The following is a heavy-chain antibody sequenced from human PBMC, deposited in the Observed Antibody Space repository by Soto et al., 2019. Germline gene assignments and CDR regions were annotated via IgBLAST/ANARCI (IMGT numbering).Heavy chain of an antibody. V-gene: IGHV1-18*01. CDR1: GYTFTSYG. CDR3: ARVGFEELRIDYGMDV. D-gene: IGHD3-10*01. CDR2: ISAYNGNT. Sequence: GASVKVSCKASGYTFTSYGISWVRQAPGQGLEWMGWISAYNGNTNYAQKLQGRVTMTTDTSTSTAYMELRSLRSDDTAVYYCARVGFEELRIDYGMDVWGQGTTVTVSS. J-gene: IGHJ6*02.